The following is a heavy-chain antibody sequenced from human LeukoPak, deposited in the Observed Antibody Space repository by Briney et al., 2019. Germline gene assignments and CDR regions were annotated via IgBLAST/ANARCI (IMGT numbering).Heavy chain of an antibody. CDR1: GFIFSSSG. V-gene: IGHV3-23*01. D-gene: IGHD1-26*01. J-gene: IGHJ4*02. CDR3: GRGASYSYIDY. Sequence: PGGSLRLSCAASGFIFSSSGMSWVRQAPGRGLEWVSTISSSGDDTFYADSVKGRFTISRDNSKNMLYLQMNSLRAEDTAVYYCGRGASYSYIDYWGQGSLVTVSS. CDR2: ISSSGDDT.